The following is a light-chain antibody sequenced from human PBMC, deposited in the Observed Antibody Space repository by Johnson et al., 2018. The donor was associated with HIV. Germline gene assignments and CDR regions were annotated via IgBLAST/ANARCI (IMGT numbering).Light chain of an antibody. Sequence: QSVLTQPPSVSAAPGQKVTISCSGTSSNVGNNYVSWYQQLPGTAPKLLIYEKNKRPSGIPDRFSGSKSGTSATLGITGLQTGDEADYYCGTWDSSLIPAGYVFGTGTKVTVL. CDR2: EKN. J-gene: IGLJ1*01. CDR3: GTWDSSLIPAGYV. V-gene: IGLV1-51*02. CDR1: SSNVGNNY.